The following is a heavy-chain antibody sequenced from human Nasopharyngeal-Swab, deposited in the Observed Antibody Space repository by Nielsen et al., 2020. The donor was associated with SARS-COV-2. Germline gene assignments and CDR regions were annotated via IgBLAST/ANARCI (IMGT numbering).Heavy chain of an antibody. CDR2: ISSSSSYI. Sequence: GESLKISCAASGFTFSSYSMNWVRQAPGKGLEWVSSISSSSSYIYYADSVKGRFTISRDNAKNSLYLQMNSLRAEVTAVYYCARLRGYSYGRFNFDYWGQGTLVTVSS. V-gene: IGHV3-21*01. CDR3: ARLRGYSYGRFNFDY. D-gene: IGHD5-18*01. J-gene: IGHJ4*02. CDR1: GFTFSSYS.